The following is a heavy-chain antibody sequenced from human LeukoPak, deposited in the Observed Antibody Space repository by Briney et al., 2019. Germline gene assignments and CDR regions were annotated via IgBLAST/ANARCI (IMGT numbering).Heavy chain of an antibody. J-gene: IGHJ5*02. CDR1: GGSISSYY. Sequence: MASETLSLPCTVSGGSISSYYWSWIRQPPGKGLEWIGYIYYSGSTNYNPSLKSRVTISVDTSKNQFSLKLTSVTAADTAVYYCARGGSWFDPWGQGILVTVSS. CDR3: ARGGSWFDP. V-gene: IGHV4-59*01. D-gene: IGHD3-10*01. CDR2: IYYSGST.